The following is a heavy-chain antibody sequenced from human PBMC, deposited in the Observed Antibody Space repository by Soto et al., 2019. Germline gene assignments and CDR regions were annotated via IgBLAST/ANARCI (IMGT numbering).Heavy chain of an antibody. CDR2: IHYSGST. D-gene: IGHD4-17*01. J-gene: IGHJ4*02. CDR1: RASIVGFY. Sequence: SETLSLTCTVSRASIVGFYWSWIRQPPGKGLEWIGCIHYSGSTKYNPSLEGRVTISVDTSKNQFSLTLNSVTAADTAVYYCASRPNDDFEGYYDYWGPGNLVTVSS. CDR3: ASRPNDDFEGYYDY. V-gene: IGHV4-59*03.